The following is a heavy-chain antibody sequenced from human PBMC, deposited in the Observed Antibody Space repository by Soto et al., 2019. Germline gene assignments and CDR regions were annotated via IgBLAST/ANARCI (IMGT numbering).Heavy chain of an antibody. D-gene: IGHD4-17*01. J-gene: IGHJ4*02. V-gene: IGHV1-24*01. CDR3: ATAPGIYAALFDY. Sequence: ASVKVSCKVSGYTLTELSMHCVRQAPGKGLEWMGGFDPEDGETIYAQKFQGRVTMTEDTSTDTAYMELSSLRSEDTAVYYCATAPGIYAALFDYWGQGTLVTVSS. CDR1: GYTLTELS. CDR2: FDPEDGET.